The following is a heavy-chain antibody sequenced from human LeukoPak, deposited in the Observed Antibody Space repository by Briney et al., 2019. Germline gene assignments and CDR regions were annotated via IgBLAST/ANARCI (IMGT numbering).Heavy chain of an antibody. V-gene: IGHV3-48*03. J-gene: IGHJ4*02. Sequence: GGSLRLSCAASGFTFSSYEMNWVRQAPGKGLEWVSYISSSGSTIYYADSVKGRFTISRDNAKNSLYLQMNSLRAEDTAVYYCAKAPIKQNTVTTLIFDYWGQGTLVTVSS. CDR1: GFTFSSYE. CDR3: AKAPIKQNTVTTLIFDY. D-gene: IGHD4-17*01. CDR2: ISSSGSTI.